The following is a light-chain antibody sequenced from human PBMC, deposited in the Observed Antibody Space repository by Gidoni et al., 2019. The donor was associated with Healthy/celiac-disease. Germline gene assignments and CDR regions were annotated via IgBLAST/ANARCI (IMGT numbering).Light chain of an antibody. V-gene: IGKV1-39*01. Sequence: DIQMTHSPSSLSASVGDRVTITCRASQSISSYLNWYQQKPGKAPKLLIYAASSLQSGVPSRFSGSGSGTDCTLTISSLQPEDFATYYCQQSYSTPRYTFGQGTKLEIK. CDR1: QSISSY. J-gene: IGKJ2*01. CDR3: QQSYSTPRYT. CDR2: AAS.